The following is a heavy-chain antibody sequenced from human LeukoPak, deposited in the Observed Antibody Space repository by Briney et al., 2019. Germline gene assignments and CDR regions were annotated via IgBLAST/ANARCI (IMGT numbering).Heavy chain of an antibody. CDR1: GGSINSSSYY. CDR3: ARVDTAIDIHFDY. Sequence: SETLSLTCTVSGGSINSSSYYWGWIRQPPGKGLEWIGSIYYSGSTYYNPSLKSRVTISVDTSKNQFSLKLSSVTAADTAVYYCARVDTAIDIHFDYSRQGTLVTVSS. CDR2: IYYSGST. V-gene: IGHV4-39*01. J-gene: IGHJ4*02. D-gene: IGHD5-18*01.